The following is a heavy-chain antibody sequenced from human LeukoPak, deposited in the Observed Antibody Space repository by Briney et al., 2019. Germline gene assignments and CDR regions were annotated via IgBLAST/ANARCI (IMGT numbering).Heavy chain of an antibody. CDR3: AKASTEDYFDY. V-gene: IGHV3-9*01. Sequence: GGSLRPSCAASGFTFDDYAMHWVRQAPGKGLEWVSGISWNSGSIGYADSVKGRFTISRDNAKNSLYLQMNSLRAEDTALYYCAKASTEDYFDYWGQGTLVTVSS. J-gene: IGHJ4*02. CDR1: GFTFDDYA. D-gene: IGHD4-17*01. CDR2: ISWNSGSI.